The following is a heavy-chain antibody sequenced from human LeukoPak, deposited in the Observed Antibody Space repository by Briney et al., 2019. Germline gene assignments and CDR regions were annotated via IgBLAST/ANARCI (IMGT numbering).Heavy chain of an antibody. CDR2: ISGSGGST. CDR3: AKSGGWLIRYYFDY. CDR1: GFSFSSYA. Sequence: PGGSLRLSCAASGFSFSSYAMSWVRQAPGKGLEWVSAISGSGGSTYYADSVKGRFTISRDNSKNTLYLQMNSLRAEDTAVYYCAKSGGWLIRYYFDYWGQGTLVTVSS. J-gene: IGHJ4*02. V-gene: IGHV3-23*01. D-gene: IGHD6-19*01.